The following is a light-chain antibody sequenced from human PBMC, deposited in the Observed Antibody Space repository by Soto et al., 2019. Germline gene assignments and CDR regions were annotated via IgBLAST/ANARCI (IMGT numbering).Light chain of an antibody. CDR1: QTLLHSNGYNY. CDR3: MQSLQTPWT. CDR2: LGS. J-gene: IGKJ1*01. Sequence: DIVMTQSQLSLPVTPGGPASISCRSSQTLLHSNGYNYLDWYLQKPGQSPQLLISLGSDRASGGPDRFSGRGSGTDFTLKISRVEAEDVGVYYCMQSLQTPWTFGQGTNVLIK. V-gene: IGKV2-28*01.